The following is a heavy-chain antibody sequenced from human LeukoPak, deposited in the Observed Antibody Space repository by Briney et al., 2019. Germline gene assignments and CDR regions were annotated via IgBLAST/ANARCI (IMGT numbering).Heavy chain of an antibody. V-gene: IGHV4-31*03. CDR2: IYYSGSP. CDR3: ARVDGDYGDYYYYMDV. D-gene: IGHD4-17*01. J-gene: IGHJ6*03. CDR1: GGSISNGGYY. Sequence: PSETLSLTCTVSGGSISNGGYYWSWIRQHPGKGLEWIGYIYYSGSPYYNPSLNSRVTISVDTSENQFSLKLSSVTAADTAVYYCARVDGDYGDYYYYMDVWGKGTTVTVSS.